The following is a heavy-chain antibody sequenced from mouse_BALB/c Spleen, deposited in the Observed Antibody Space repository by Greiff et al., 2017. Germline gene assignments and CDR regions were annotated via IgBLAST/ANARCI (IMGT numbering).Heavy chain of an antibody. CDR3: ARGDDDGYYPYYFDY. V-gene: IGHV5-6-5*01. D-gene: IGHD2-3*01. CDR2: ISSGGST. J-gene: IGHJ2*01. Sequence: EVKVVESGGGLVKPGGSLKLSCAASGFTFSSYAMSWVRQTPEKRLEWVASISSGGSTYYPDSVKGRFTISRDNARNILYLQMSSLRSEDTAMYYCARGDDDGYYPYYFDYWGQGTTLTVSS. CDR1: GFTFSSYA.